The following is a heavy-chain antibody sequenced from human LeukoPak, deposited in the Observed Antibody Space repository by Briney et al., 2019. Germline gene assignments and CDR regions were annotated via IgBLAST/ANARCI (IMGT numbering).Heavy chain of an antibody. CDR3: AKGGPTGSNYFDF. CDR1: EFTFDNYA. Sequence: GGSLRLSCAASEFTFDNYAMSWVRQAPGKGLEWVSVISGSGYYSYYADSVKGRFTVSRDNSKTTLYLQMNSLRADDTAVYYCAKGGPTGSNYFDFWAREPWSPSPQ. V-gene: IGHV3-23*01. J-gene: IGHJ4*02. CDR2: ISGSGYYS. D-gene: IGHD1-26*01.